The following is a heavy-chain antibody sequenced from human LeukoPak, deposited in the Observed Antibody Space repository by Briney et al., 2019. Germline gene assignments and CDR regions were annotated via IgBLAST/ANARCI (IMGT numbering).Heavy chain of an antibody. CDR2: ISYDGSNK. Sequence: GGSLRLSCAASGFTFSSYGMHWIRQAPGKGLEWVAVISYDGSNKYYADSVKGRFTISRDNSKNTLYLQMNSLRAEDTAVYYCAKDGYYYYMDVWGKGTTVTVSS. CDR1: GFTFSSYG. V-gene: IGHV3-30*18. CDR3: AKDGYYYYMDV. J-gene: IGHJ6*03.